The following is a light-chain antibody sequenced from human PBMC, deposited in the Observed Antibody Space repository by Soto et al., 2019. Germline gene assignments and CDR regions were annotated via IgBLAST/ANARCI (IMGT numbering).Light chain of an antibody. CDR3: QQRSNLVP. CDR2: DAS. J-gene: IGKJ4*01. V-gene: IGKV3-11*01. Sequence: EIGLTQSPATLSLSPGERATLSCKASQSVSTSLAWYQQKPGQAPRLLIYDASKRATGLPARFSGSGSGTDFTLTINILAHEDFAVYYCQQRSNLVPFGGGTNGEIK. CDR1: QSVSTS.